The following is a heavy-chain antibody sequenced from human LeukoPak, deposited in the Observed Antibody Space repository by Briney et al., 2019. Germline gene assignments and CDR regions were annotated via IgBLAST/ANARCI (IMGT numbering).Heavy chain of an antibody. CDR3: ARDSPSEGSGYSGY. CDR2: IYSGGST. CDR1: GFTFSSNY. V-gene: IGHV3-66*02. J-gene: IGHJ4*02. Sequence: PGGSLRLSCAASGFTFSSNYMSWVRQAPGKGLEWVSVIYSGGSTYYADSVKGRFTISRDNSKNTLYLQMNSLRAEDTAVYYCARDSPSEGSGYSGYWGQGTLVTVSS. D-gene: IGHD3-3*01.